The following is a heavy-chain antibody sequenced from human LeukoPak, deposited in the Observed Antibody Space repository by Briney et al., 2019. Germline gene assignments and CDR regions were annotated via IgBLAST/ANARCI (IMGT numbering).Heavy chain of an antibody. CDR1: GFTLRSYS. D-gene: IGHD1-26*01. Sequence: PGGSLRLSCVASGFTLRSYSMNWVRQAPGKGLEWVSYVSTSSYYIYYADSVKGRFTISRDDAKNSLYLQMNSLRAEDTAIYYCARGASGSSTGLIDSWGQGTLVTVSS. CDR2: VSTSSYYI. J-gene: IGHJ4*02. CDR3: ARGASGSSTGLIDS. V-gene: IGHV3-21*01.